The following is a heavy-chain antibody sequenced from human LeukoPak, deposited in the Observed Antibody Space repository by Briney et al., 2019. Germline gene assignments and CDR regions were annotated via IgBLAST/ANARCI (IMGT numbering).Heavy chain of an antibody. V-gene: IGHV4-59*08. CDR2: INYSGST. J-gene: IGHJ3*02. Sequence: SETLSLTCTVSGGSLTRYHWGWIRQPPGKGLEWIGYINYSGSTNYGPSLESRVTISLDTSKNQFSLQLSSVTAADTAVYYCARRGVGATTWDAFDIWGQGTLVTVSS. CDR1: GGSLTRYH. D-gene: IGHD1-26*01. CDR3: ARRGVGATTWDAFDI.